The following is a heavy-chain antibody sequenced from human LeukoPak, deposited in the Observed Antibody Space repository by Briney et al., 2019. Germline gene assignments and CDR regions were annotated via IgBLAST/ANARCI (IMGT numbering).Heavy chain of an antibody. CDR2: INHSGST. CDR1: GGSFSGYY. J-gene: IGHJ6*03. D-gene: IGHD1-7*01. Sequence: SETLSLTCAVYGGSFSGYYWSWIRQPPGKGLEWIGEINHSGSTNYNPSLKSRVTISVDTSKNQFSLKLSSVTAADTAVYYCARGGRFWDNWNYVNRYYYYMDVWGKGTTVTVSS. CDR3: ARGGRFWDNWNYVNRYYYYMDV. V-gene: IGHV4-34*01.